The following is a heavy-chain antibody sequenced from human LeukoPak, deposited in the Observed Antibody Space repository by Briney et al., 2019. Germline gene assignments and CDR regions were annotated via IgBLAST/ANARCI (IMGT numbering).Heavy chain of an antibody. J-gene: IGHJ6*03. CDR2: IYYSGIT. CDR3: ARHKDYYYSYMDV. Sequence: SETLSLTCTVSGGSISSSSYYWGWIRQPPGKGLEWIGSIYYSGITYYNPSLKSRVTISVDTSKNQFSLKLSSVTAADTAVYYCARHKDYYYSYMDVWGKGTTVTISS. V-gene: IGHV4-39*01. CDR1: GGSISSSSYY.